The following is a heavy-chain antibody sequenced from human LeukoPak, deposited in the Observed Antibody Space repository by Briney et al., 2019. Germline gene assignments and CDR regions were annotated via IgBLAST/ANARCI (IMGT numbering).Heavy chain of an antibody. CDR3: AKLVTAMVCDY. D-gene: IGHD5-18*01. J-gene: IGHJ4*02. CDR2: ISGSGGST. V-gene: IGHV3-23*01. CDR1: GFIFSNYG. Sequence: GGSLRLSCVASGFIFSNYGMTWVRQAPGEGLEWVSTISGSGGSTYYADSVKGRFTISRDNSKNTLYLQMNSLRAEDTAVYYCAKLVTAMVCDYWGQGTLVTVSS.